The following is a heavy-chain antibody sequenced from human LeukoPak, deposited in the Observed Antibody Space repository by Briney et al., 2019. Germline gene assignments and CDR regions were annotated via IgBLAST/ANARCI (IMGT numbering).Heavy chain of an antibody. Sequence: ASVKVSCKASGYTFTDYYMHWVRQAPGQGLEWMGWINPNSGGTNYAPKFQGRVTMTRDTSISTAYMELSRLRSDDTAVYYCARYSSSSSYFGYWGQGTLVTVSS. CDR2: INPNSGGT. CDR3: ARYSSSSSYFGY. J-gene: IGHJ4*02. CDR1: GYTFTDYY. V-gene: IGHV1-2*02. D-gene: IGHD6-6*01.